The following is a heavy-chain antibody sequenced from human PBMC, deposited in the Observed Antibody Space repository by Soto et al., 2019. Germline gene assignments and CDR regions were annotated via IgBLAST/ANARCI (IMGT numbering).Heavy chain of an antibody. D-gene: IGHD3-10*01. Sequence: ASVKVSCKASGYTFSSNYMHWVRQAPGQGLEWMGVINPSGGSTTYAQKFQGRVTMTRDTSTSTVYMELSSLRSEDTAVYYCARVPMVRRIYFDYWGQGTLVTVS. CDR3: ARVPMVRRIYFDY. V-gene: IGHV1-46*01. CDR1: GYTFSSNY. CDR2: INPSGGST. J-gene: IGHJ4*02.